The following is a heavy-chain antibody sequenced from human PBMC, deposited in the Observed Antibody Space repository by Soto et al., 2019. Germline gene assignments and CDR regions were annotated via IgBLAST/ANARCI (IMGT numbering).Heavy chain of an antibody. V-gene: IGHV3-23*01. J-gene: IGHJ6*03. CDR3: AKAEDYCTNGVCSWGWGPASSYYYYYYYMDA. Sequence: QPGGSLRLSCAASGLTFSSYAMSWVRQAPGKGLEWVSAISGSGGSTYYADSVKGRFTISRDNSKNTLYLQMNSLRAEDTAVYYCAKAEDYCTNGVCSWGWGPASSYYYYYYYMDAWGKGTTVTVSS. CDR1: GLTFSSYA. CDR2: ISGSGGST. D-gene: IGHD2-8*01.